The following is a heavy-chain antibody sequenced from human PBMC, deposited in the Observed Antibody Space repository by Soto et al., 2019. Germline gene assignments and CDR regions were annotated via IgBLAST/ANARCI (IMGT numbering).Heavy chain of an antibody. D-gene: IGHD2-21*01. V-gene: IGHV4-59*11. Sequence: SEDLSLTCGVSGVSMSGHCWNWIRQTPGRGLEWIGYIYHTGSIQYNPSLKSRVTISIDTSKSQFSLKLRSVTAADTATYYCAKLSSAESDSPFIIFSLSLGHGALVSVS. J-gene: IGHJ5*01. CDR3: AKLSSAESDSPFIIFSLS. CDR1: GVSMSGHC. CDR2: IYHTGSI.